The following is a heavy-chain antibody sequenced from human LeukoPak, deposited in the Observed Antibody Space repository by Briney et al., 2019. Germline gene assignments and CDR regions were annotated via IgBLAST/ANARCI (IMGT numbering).Heavy chain of an antibody. CDR1: GGSISSYY. J-gene: IGHJ3*02. CDR2: IYYSGST. CDR3: ARDSGDYVGEADAFDI. D-gene: IGHD4-17*01. V-gene: IGHV4-59*01. Sequence: SETLSLTCTVSGGSISSYYWSWIRQPPGKGLEWIGYIYYSGSTNYNPSLKSRVTISVDTSKNQFSLKLSSVTAADTAVYYCARDSGDYVGEADAFDIWGQGTMVTVSS.